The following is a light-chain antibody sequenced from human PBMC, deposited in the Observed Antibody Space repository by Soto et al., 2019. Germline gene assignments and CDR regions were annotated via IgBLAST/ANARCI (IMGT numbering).Light chain of an antibody. Sequence: QTVATQEPSLTVSPGGTVTLTCASSTGAVTSGNYPSWFQQKPGQAPRTLIYTTNDKHSWTPARFSGSLLGDKAALTLSGVQPEDEAEYYCLLYYGSAQLVFGGGTKVTVL. CDR3: LLYYGSAQLV. J-gene: IGLJ3*02. CDR2: TTN. V-gene: IGLV7-43*01. CDR1: TGAVTSGNY.